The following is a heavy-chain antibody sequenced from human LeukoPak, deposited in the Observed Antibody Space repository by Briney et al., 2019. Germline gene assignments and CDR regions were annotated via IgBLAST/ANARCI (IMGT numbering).Heavy chain of an antibody. V-gene: IGHV4-34*01. D-gene: IGHD3-10*01. J-gene: IGHJ6*03. CDR2: INHSGST. CDR3: ARRGGRRFGHNYYYYMDV. CDR1: GGSFSGYY. Sequence: SETLSLTCAVYGGSFSGYYWSWIRQPPGKGLEWIGEINHSGSTNYNPSLKSRVTISVDTSKNQFSLKLSSVTAADTAVYYCARRGGRRFGHNYYYYMDVWGKGTTVTISS.